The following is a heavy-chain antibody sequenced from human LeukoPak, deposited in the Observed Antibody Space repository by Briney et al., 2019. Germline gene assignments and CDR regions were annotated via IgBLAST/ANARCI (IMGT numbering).Heavy chain of an antibody. V-gene: IGHV1-18*01. CDR3: ARDGTSTDDY. J-gene: IGHJ4*02. D-gene: IGHD2-2*01. Sequence: GASVKVSCKTSGYTFSNFGISWARQAPGQGLEWMGWISGNNDNPNYGQKFQGRFTVTTDSSTSTAYMELRNLRSDDTAVYYCARDGTSTDDYWGQGTLVTVSS. CDR1: GYTFSNFG. CDR2: ISGNNDNP.